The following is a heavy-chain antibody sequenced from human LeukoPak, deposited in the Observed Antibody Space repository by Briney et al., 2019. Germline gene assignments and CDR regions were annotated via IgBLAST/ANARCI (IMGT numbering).Heavy chain of an antibody. J-gene: IGHJ4*02. CDR3: ARWATSFDL. CDR2: INHNGTEK. CDR1: GFSLSDYW. V-gene: IGHV3-7*01. Sequence: PGGSLRLSCVGSGFSLSDYWMSWVRQVPGEGLEWVANINHNGTEKYYVESVTGRFTISRDNARNPQYLQMSNLRVEDTAIYYCARWATSFDLWGQGTLVTVSS. D-gene: IGHD6-6*01.